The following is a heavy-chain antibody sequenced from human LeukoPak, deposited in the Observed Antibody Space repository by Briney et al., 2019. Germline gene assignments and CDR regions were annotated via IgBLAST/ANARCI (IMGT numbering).Heavy chain of an antibody. J-gene: IGHJ3*02. Sequence: GGSLRLSCAASGFTFDDYAMHWVRQAPGKGLEWVSGISRKSDSIGYADSVKGRFTISRDNAKNSLYLQMNSLRVEDTALYYWARRAQSFDIWGQGTMVTVSS. CDR1: GFTFDDYA. CDR3: ARRAQSFDI. CDR2: ISRKSDSI. V-gene: IGHV3-9*01.